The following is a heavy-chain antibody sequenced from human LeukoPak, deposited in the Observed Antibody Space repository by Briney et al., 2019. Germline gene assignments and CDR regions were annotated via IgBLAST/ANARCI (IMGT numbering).Heavy chain of an antibody. CDR1: GGSISSGGYY. J-gene: IGHJ4*02. CDR2: IYYSGST. V-gene: IGHV4-31*03. Sequence: SQTLSLTCTVSGGSISSGGYYWSWIRQHPGKGLEWIGYIYYSGSTYYNPSLKSRVTISVDTSKNQFSLKLSSVTAADTAVYYCARGLGGWFGELYFDYWGQGTLVTVSS. CDR3: ARGLGGWFGELYFDY. D-gene: IGHD3-10*01.